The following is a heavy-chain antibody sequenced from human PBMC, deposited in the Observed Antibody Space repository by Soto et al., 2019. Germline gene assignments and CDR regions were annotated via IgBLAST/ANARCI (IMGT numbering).Heavy chain of an antibody. V-gene: IGHV4-39*01. CDR3: ARRRASDYGGNHHPYYFDR. Sequence: SETLSLTCTVAGASIITDNYFWVWIRQSPRRGLELIGSISYSGRTYDNPSLQSRVTISIDASKNQFSLKLTSVTTADTAVYYCARRRASDYGGNHHPYYFDRWGQGALVTVSS. CDR1: GASIITDNYF. J-gene: IGHJ4*02. D-gene: IGHD4-17*01. CDR2: ISYSGRT.